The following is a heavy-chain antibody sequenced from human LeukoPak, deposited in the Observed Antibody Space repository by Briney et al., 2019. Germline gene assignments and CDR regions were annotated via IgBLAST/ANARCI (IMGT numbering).Heavy chain of an antibody. J-gene: IGHJ4*02. CDR2: ISGSGGST. V-gene: IGHV3-23*01. CDR1: GFTFSSYA. CDR3: AKPQGGTPPRPFDY. D-gene: IGHD3-16*01. Sequence: GGSLRLSCAASGFTFSSYAMSWVRQAPGKGLEWVSAISGSGGSTYYADSVKGRFTISRDNSKNTLYLQMISLRIEDTAVYYCAKPQGGTPPRPFDYWGQGTLVTVSS.